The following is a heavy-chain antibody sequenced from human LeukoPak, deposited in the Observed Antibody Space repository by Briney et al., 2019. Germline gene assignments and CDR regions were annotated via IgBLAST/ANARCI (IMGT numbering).Heavy chain of an antibody. Sequence: SETLSLTCTVSGGSISSSSYYWGWIRQPPGKGLKWIGSIYYSGSTYYNPSLKSRVTISVDTSKNQFSLKLSSVTAADTAVYYCARGIQLDRSNWYFDLWGRGTLVTVSS. CDR1: GGSISSSSYY. D-gene: IGHD5-18*01. V-gene: IGHV4-39*01. J-gene: IGHJ2*01. CDR3: ARGIQLDRSNWYFDL. CDR2: IYYSGST.